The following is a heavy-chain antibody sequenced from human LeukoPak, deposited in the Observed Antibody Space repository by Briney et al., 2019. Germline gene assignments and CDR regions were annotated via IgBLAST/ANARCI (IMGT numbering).Heavy chain of an antibody. V-gene: IGHV3-21*01. CDR3: ARAIWFGGLRLYYYYGMDV. CDR2: ISSSSSYI. Sequence: GGSLRLSCAASGFTFSSYSMNWVRQAPGKGLEWVSSISSSSSYIYYADSVKGRFTISRDNAKNSLYLQMNSLRAEDTAVYYCARAIWFGGLRLYYYYGMDVWGKGTTVTVSS. J-gene: IGHJ6*04. CDR1: GFTFSSYS. D-gene: IGHD3-10*01.